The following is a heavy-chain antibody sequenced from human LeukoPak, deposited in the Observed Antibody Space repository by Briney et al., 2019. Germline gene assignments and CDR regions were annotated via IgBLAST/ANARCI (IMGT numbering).Heavy chain of an antibody. CDR1: GGSFSGYY. V-gene: IGHV4-34*01. D-gene: IGHD3-3*01. CDR3: ARHLPTYYDFWTSPGWYFDL. Sequence: SETLSLTCAVYGGSFSGYYWSWIRQPPGKGLEWIGEINHSGSTNYNPSLKSRVTISVDTSKNQFSLKLSSVTAADTAVYYCARHLPTYYDFWTSPGWYFDLWGRGTLVTVSS. CDR2: INHSGST. J-gene: IGHJ2*01.